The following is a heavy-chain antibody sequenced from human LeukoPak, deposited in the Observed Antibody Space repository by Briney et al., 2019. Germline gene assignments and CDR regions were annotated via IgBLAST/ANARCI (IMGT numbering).Heavy chain of an antibody. D-gene: IGHD3-22*01. CDR2: IYYSGST. Sequence: SETLSLTCTVSGGSISSYYWSWIRQPPGKGLEWIGYIYYSGSTNYNPSLKSRVTISVDTSKNQFSLKLSSVTAADTAVYYCASHSDYYDSSAQFDYWGQGTLVTVSS. V-gene: IGHV4-59*08. CDR1: GGSISSYY. J-gene: IGHJ4*02. CDR3: ASHSDYYDSSAQFDY.